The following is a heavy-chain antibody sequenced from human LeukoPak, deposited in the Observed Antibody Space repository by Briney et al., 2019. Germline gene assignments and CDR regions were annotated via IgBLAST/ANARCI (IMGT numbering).Heavy chain of an antibody. J-gene: IGHJ4*02. CDR3: ARASNCISTTCSVDY. CDR2: IWYDGSNK. CDR1: GFTFSSYG. D-gene: IGHD2/OR15-2a*01. Sequence: PGGSLRLSCAASGFTFSSYGMHWARQAPGKGLEWVALIWYDGSNKYYADSVKGRFTISRDNSKNTLYVQMNSLRAEDTAVYYCARASNCISTTCSVDYWGQGTLVTVSS. V-gene: IGHV3-33*01.